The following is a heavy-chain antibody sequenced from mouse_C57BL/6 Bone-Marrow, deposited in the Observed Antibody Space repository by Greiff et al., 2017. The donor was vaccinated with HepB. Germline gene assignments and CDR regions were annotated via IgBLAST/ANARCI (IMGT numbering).Heavy chain of an antibody. D-gene: IGHD2-1*01. V-gene: IGHV1-54*01. J-gene: IGHJ1*03. CDR2: INPGSGGT. Sequence: QVQLQQSGAELVRPGTSVKVSCKASGYAFTNYLIEWVKQRPGQGLEWIGVINPGSGGTNYNEKFKGKATLTADKASSTAYMQLSSLTSEDSAVYICARALGNYAGFYWYFDVWGKGTTVTVSS. CDR3: ARALGNYAGFYWYFDV. CDR1: GYAFTNYL.